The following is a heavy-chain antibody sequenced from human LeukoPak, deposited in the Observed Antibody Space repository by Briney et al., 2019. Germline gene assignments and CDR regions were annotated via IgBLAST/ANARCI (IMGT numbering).Heavy chain of an antibody. Sequence: PGRSLRLSCAASGFTFSSYGMHWVRQAPGKGLEWVAVIWYDGSNKYYADSVKGRFTISRDNSKNTLYLQMNSLRAEDTAVYYRSRDSAATASYFDYWGQGTLVTVSS. V-gene: IGHV3-33*01. CDR3: SRDSAATASYFDY. J-gene: IGHJ4*02. CDR2: IWYDGSNK. CDR1: GFTFSSYG. D-gene: IGHD6-25*01.